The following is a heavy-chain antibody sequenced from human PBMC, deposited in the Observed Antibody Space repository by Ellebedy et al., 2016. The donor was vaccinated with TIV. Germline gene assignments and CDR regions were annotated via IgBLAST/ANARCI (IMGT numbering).Heavy chain of an antibody. CDR2: IIPILGIA. V-gene: IGHV1-69*04. J-gene: IGHJ4*02. CDR3: ARVSFGSYDYYDSSGYYSYYFDY. Sequence: AASVKVSCKASGGTFSSYAISWVRQAPGQGLEWMGRIIPILGIANYAQKFQGRVTITADKSTTTAYMELSSLRSEDTAVYYCARVSFGSYDYYDSSGYYSYYFDYWGQGTLVTVSS. CDR1: GGTFSSYA. D-gene: IGHD3-22*01.